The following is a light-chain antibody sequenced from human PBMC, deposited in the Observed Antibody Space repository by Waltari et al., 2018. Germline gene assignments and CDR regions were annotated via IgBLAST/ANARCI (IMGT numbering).Light chain of an antibody. J-gene: IGKJ1*01. Sequence: EIVLTESLGNLFLSPGGKAIVVCRARQSVGMTLAWYRQKPGQAPRLLIYGASNGATGIPDRFIGSGFGTELSLTISGLEPEDSAVYYCQHYLRLPVAFGQGTKVEIK. V-gene: IGKV3-20*01. CDR2: GAS. CDR1: QSVGMT. CDR3: QHYLRLPVA.